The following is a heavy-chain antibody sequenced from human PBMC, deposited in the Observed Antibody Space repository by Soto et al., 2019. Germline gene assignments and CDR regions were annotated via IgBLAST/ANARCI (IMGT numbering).Heavy chain of an antibody. J-gene: IGHJ4*02. V-gene: IGHV1-2*02. CDR1: GYTFTGYY. D-gene: IGHD3-16*02. CDR3: ARDHDYVWGSYRYTGDY. CDR2: INPNSGGT. Sequence: GASVKVSCKASGYTFTGYYMHWVRQAPGQGLEWVGWINPNSGGTNYAQKFQGRVTMTRDTSISTAYMELSRLRSDDTAVYYCARDHDYVWGSYRYTGDYWGQGTLVTVSS.